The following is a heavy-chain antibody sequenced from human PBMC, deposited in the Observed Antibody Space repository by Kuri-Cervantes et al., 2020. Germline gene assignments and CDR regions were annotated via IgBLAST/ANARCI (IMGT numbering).Heavy chain of an antibody. D-gene: IGHD1-1*01. J-gene: IGHJ3*02. Sequence: SETLSLTCTVSGGSISSYYWSWIRQPPGKGLEWIGYTYYSGSTNYNPSLKSRVTISVDTSKNQFSLKLSSVTAADTAVYYCARDRTDLAAHYDAFDIWGQGTMVTVSS. CDR2: TYYSGST. CDR3: ARDRTDLAAHYDAFDI. V-gene: IGHV4-59*01. CDR1: GGSISSYY.